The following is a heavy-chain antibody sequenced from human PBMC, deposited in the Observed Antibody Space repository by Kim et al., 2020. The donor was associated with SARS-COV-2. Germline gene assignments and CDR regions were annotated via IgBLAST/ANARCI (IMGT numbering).Heavy chain of an antibody. Sequence: SETLSLICTVSGGSFSSYHWSWIRQSAGKGLEWIGRIHASGRTNYNPSLKSRLTMSVDTSKHQMSLKLSSVTAADTAMYYCVRQVPGADRRFDYWGQGILVTVSS. D-gene: IGHD6-19*01. J-gene: IGHJ4*02. CDR3: VRQVPGADRRFDY. V-gene: IGHV4-4*07. CDR1: GGSFSSYH. CDR2: IHASGRT.